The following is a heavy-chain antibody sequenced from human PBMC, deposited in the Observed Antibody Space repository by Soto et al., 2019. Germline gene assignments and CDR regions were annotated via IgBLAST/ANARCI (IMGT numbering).Heavy chain of an antibody. V-gene: IGHV1-18*01. CDR2: ISAYNGNT. CDR3: ARRGSSLLLGGYYYYYYGMDV. CDR1: GYTFTSYG. D-gene: IGHD3-16*01. Sequence: GASVKVSCKASGYTFTSYGISWVRQAPGQGLEWMGWISAYNGNTKYAQKLQGRVTMTTDTSTSTAYMELRSLRSDDTAVYYCARRGSSLLLGGYYYYYYGMDVWGQGTTVTVSS. J-gene: IGHJ6*02.